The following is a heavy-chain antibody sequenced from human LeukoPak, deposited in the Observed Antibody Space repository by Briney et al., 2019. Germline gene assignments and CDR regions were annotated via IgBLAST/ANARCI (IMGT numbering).Heavy chain of an antibody. Sequence: SETLSLTRTVSGGSISSSSYYWGWLRQPPGKGLEWIGSIYYSGSTYYNPSLKSRVTISVDTSKNRFSLKLSSVTAADTAVYYCARHSAAVAGIDYWGQGTLVTVSS. J-gene: IGHJ4*02. D-gene: IGHD6-19*01. CDR1: GGSISSSSYY. V-gene: IGHV4-39*01. CDR2: IYYSGST. CDR3: ARHSAAVAGIDY.